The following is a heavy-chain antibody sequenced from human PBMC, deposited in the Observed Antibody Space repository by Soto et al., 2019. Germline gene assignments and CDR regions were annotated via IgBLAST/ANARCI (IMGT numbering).Heavy chain of an antibody. Sequence: ASVKVSCKASGYTFTSYGISWVRQAPGQGLEWMGWISAYNGNTNYAQKLQGRATMTTDTSTSTAYMELRSLRSDDTAVYYCARDQGAVGATRNDYWGQGTLVTVSS. CDR1: GYTFTSYG. V-gene: IGHV1-18*01. D-gene: IGHD1-26*01. CDR3: ARDQGAVGATRNDY. J-gene: IGHJ4*02. CDR2: ISAYNGNT.